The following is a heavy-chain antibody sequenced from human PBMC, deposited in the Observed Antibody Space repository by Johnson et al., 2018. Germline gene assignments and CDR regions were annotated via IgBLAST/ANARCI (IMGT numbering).Heavy chain of an antibody. CDR2: ISNTGGMT. D-gene: IGHD5-24*01. CDR3: ARGGGMSTLKGDFYYYHMDV. V-gene: IGHV3-64*01. Sequence: EVQLVETGGGLVQPGGSLTLSCAASGFIFNSYSMHWVRQAPGKGLQSVSGISNTGGMTYYASSVKGRFTISRDNFKNTLELQMGSLRPEDVGGYYWARGGGMSTLKGDFYYYHMDVRGKGTTVTVSS. CDR1: GFIFNSYS. J-gene: IGHJ6*03.